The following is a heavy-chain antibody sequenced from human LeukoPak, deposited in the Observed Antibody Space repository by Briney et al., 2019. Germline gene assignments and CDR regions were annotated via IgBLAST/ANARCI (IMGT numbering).Heavy chain of an antibody. CDR1: GGSLSGYY. Sequence: PSETLSLTCAVYGGSLSGYYWSWIRQPPGKGLEWIGEINHSGSTNYNPSLKSRVTISVDTSKNQFSLKLSSVTAADTAVYYCARGQLGGNSLYYFDYWGQGTLVTVSS. CDR3: ARGQLGGNSLYYFDY. CDR2: INHSGST. D-gene: IGHD4-23*01. V-gene: IGHV4-34*01. J-gene: IGHJ4*02.